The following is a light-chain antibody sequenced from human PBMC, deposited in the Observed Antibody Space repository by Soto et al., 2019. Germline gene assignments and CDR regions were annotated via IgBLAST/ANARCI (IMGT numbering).Light chain of an antibody. CDR2: DGS. J-gene: IGKJ5*01. CDR1: QDITNY. CDR3: EEFDSLPST. Sequence: DIQMTQSPSSLSASVGDRVTITCQTSQDITNYLNWYQQKPGKAPRLLVYDGSNFDTGAPSRCGGSGSATHFYFTISSLHPEDIATYYGEEFDSLPSTFGQGTRLEI. V-gene: IGKV1-33*01.